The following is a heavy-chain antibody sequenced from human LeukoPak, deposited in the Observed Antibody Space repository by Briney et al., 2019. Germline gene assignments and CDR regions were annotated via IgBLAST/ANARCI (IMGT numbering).Heavy chain of an antibody. V-gene: IGHV3-30-3*01. CDR3: ARESYPSGDYVV. J-gene: IGHJ4*02. D-gene: IGHD4-17*01. Sequence: PGGSLRLSCAASGFTFGVYAMHWVRQAPGKGLEWVAVISYDGINKYYADSVKGRFTVSRDNSKNTLYLQMNSLRVEDTAVYYCARESYPSGDYVVWSQGTLLTVSS. CDR2: ISYDGINK. CDR1: GFTFGVYA.